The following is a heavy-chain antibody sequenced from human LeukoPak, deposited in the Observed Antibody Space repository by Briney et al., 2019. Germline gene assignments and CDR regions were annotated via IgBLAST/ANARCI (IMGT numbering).Heavy chain of an antibody. Sequence: GGSLRLSCAASGFTFSSYAMSWVRQAPGKGLEWVSAISGSGGSTYYADSVKGRFTISRDNSKNTLYLQMNSLRAEDTAVYYCAYTPHFDWLPAFDYWGQGTLVTVSS. V-gene: IGHV3-23*01. CDR3: AYTPHFDWLPAFDY. CDR2: ISGSGGST. CDR1: GFTFSSYA. J-gene: IGHJ4*02. D-gene: IGHD3-9*01.